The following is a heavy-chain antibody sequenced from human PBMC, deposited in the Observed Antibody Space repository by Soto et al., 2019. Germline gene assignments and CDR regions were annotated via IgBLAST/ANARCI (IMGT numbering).Heavy chain of an antibody. Sequence: SDTLPLTCTITGGSIGSVGYYWSWIRKHPGKGLEWIGYIYYSGSTYYNPSLKSRVTISVDTSKNQFSLKLSSVTAADTAVYYCARVVVVPAASSYFDDWGQGTLVTVSS. CDR3: ARVVVVPAASSYFDD. V-gene: IGHV4-31*03. J-gene: IGHJ4*02. CDR1: GGSIGSVGYY. D-gene: IGHD2-2*01. CDR2: IYYSGST.